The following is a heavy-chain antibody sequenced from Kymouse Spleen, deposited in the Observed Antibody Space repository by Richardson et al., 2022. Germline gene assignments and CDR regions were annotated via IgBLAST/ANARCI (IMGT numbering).Heavy chain of an antibody. V-gene: IGHV3-33*01. D-gene: IGHD6-19*01. CDR3: AREGWDDAFDI. CDR2: IWYDGSNK. J-gene: IGHJ3*02. CDR1: GFTFSSYG. Sequence: QVQLVESGGGVVQPGRSLRLSCAASGFTFSSYGMHWVRQAPGKGLEWVAVIWYDGSNKYYADSVKGRFTISRDNSKNTLYLQMNSLRAEDTAVYYCAREGWDDAFDIWGQGTMVTVSS.